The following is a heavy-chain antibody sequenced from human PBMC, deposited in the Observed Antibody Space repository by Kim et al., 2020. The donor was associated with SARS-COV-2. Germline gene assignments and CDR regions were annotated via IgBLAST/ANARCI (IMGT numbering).Heavy chain of an antibody. Sequence: SVKGRSTISRDNAKISLFLQMNSLRADDTAVYYCVRAGHYDSSGYLRDFDYWGQGTMVTVSS. D-gene: IGHD3-22*01. CDR3: VRAGHYDSSGYLRDFDY. J-gene: IGHJ4*02. V-gene: IGHV3-11*06.